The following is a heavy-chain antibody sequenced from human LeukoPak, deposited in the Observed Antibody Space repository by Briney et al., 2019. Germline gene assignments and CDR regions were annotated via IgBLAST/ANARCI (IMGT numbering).Heavy chain of an antibody. V-gene: IGHV3-21*06. J-gene: IGHJ4*02. Sequence: PGGSLRLSCTASGLTFSTSGFNWVREAPGRAREGVASIGPTGSDRYHADSIKGRFTISRDNANNFLYLQMNSLRAEDTAVYYCATETNGRHYDYWGQGTLLTVSS. CDR3: ATETNGRHYDY. D-gene: IGHD1-14*01. CDR2: IGPTGSDR. CDR1: GLTFSTSG.